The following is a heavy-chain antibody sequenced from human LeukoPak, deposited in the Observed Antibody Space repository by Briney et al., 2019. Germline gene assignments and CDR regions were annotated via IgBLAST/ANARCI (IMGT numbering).Heavy chain of an antibody. CDR2: INHSGRT. Sequence: SETLSLTCAVYGGTFSAYYWGWIRQPPGQGLEWIGEINHSGRTNYNPSLKSRVTISVDMSKNQFSLRLSSVTAADTAVYYCARLPPQYVFFDFWGQGTLVTVSS. D-gene: IGHD4-11*01. J-gene: IGHJ4*02. CDR3: ARLPPQYVFFDF. CDR1: GGTFSAYY. V-gene: IGHV4-34*08.